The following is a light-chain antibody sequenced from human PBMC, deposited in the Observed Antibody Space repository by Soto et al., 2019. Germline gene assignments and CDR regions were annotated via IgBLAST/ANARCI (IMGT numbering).Light chain of an antibody. Sequence: AIRMTQSPSSLSASTGDGFTITCRASQGVSNYLAWYQQKPGQAPKVLIHAASTLQGGVPSRFSGSGSGTDFTLTISGLQSDDFATYYCQQYYTYPWTFGQGTKVDIK. J-gene: IGKJ1*01. CDR1: QGVSNY. CDR2: AAS. CDR3: QQYYTYPWT. V-gene: IGKV1-8*01.